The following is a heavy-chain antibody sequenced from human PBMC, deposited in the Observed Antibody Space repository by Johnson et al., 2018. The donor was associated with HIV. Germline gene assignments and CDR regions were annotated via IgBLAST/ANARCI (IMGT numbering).Heavy chain of an antibody. Sequence: VQLVESGGGLVQPGGSLRLSCAASGFSFSSYAMSWVRQAPGKGLQWVSSISGSGTRTYYADSVKGLFTISREHSQKTVYLQINSLGAADTAVYRCAKDHGGDYGDYVRTPDVFYIWGQGTMVTVSS. J-gene: IGHJ3*02. D-gene: IGHD4-17*01. V-gene: IGHV3-23*04. CDR2: ISGSGTRT. CDR1: GFSFSSYA. CDR3: AKDHGGDYGDYVRTPDVFYI.